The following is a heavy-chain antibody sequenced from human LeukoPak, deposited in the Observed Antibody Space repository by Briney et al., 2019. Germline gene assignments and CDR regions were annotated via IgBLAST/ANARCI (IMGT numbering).Heavy chain of an antibody. J-gene: IGHJ4*02. CDR2: ICWSSGSI. CDR3: ARGAGYSYVLYYFDY. Sequence: GRSLRLSCAASGFTFDDYAMHWVRQAPGEGLEWGSGICWSSGSIGYADSVKGRFTISRDNAKNSLYLQMNSLRPEDMALYYCARGAGYSYVLYYFDYWGQGTLVTVSS. D-gene: IGHD5-18*01. CDR1: GFTFDDYA. V-gene: IGHV3-9*03.